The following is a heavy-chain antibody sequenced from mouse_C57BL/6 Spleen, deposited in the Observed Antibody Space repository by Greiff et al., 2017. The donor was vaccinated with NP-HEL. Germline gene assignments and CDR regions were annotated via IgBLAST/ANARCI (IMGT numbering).Heavy chain of an antibody. D-gene: IGHD2-1*01. CDR2: INPNNGGT. J-gene: IGHJ4*01. CDR3: ARSTLLYAMDY. CDR1: GYTFTDYY. Sequence: VQLQQSGPELVKPGASVKISCKASGYTFTDYYMNWVKQSPGKSLEWIGDINPNNGGTSYNQKFKGKATLTVDKSSSTAYMELRSLTSEDSAVYYCARSTLLYAMDYWGQGTSVTVSS. V-gene: IGHV1-26*01.